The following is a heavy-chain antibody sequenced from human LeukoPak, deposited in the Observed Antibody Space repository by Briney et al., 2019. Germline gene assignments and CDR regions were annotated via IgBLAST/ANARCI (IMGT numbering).Heavy chain of an antibody. Sequence: GGSLRLSCAASGFTFGSYWMSWVRQAPGKGLEWVANIKQDGSEKYYVDSVKGRFTISRDNAKNSLYLQMNSLRAEDTAVYYCARAGSSSWLPPDYWGQGTLVTVSS. V-gene: IGHV3-7*01. D-gene: IGHD6-13*01. J-gene: IGHJ4*02. CDR1: GFTFGSYW. CDR3: ARAGSSSWLPPDY. CDR2: IKQDGSEK.